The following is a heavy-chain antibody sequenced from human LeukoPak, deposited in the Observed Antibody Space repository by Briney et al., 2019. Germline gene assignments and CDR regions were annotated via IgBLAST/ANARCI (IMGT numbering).Heavy chain of an antibody. D-gene: IGHD4-11*01. Sequence: SGTLSLTCAVSGGSISSSNWWSWVRQPPGKGLEWIGYIYYSGSTNYNASLKSRVTISVDTSKNQFSLKLSSVTAADTAVYYCARDRVRGNSNPYFDYWGQGTLVTVSS. CDR2: IYYSGST. V-gene: IGHV4-4*02. CDR1: GGSISSSNW. CDR3: ARDRVRGNSNPYFDY. J-gene: IGHJ4*02.